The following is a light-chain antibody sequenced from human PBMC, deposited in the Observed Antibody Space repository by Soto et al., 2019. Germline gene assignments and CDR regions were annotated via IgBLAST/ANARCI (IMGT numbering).Light chain of an antibody. J-gene: IGKJ1*01. Sequence: DIHMTQSPSTLSASVVGSVTTTCRASQSISTWLAWYQQKPGKAPKLLIYDASSLEGGVPSRFSGSGSGTEFTLTISGLQPDDFATYYCQHYNSYSEAFGQGTEVDIK. CDR2: DAS. CDR3: QHYNSYSEA. CDR1: QSISTW. V-gene: IGKV1-5*01.